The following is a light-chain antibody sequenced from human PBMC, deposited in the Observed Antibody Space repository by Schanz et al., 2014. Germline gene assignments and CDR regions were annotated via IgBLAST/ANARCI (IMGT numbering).Light chain of an antibody. J-gene: IGLJ2*01. CDR1: SSDVGGYDF. Sequence: QSALTQPASVSGSPGQSITISCTGTSSDVGGYDFVSWYQQHPGTSPKLMIYDVSHRPSEISNRFSGSKSANTASLTISXXXXEDEAHYYCSSYSSTNTVVFGGGTKLTVL. CDR3: SSYSSTNTVV. CDR2: DVS. V-gene: IGLV2-14*01.